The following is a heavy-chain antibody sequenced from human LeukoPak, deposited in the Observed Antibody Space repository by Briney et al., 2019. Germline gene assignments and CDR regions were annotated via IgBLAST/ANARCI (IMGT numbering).Heavy chain of an antibody. CDR3: ARRSPNYYFDY. V-gene: IGHV3-21*01. CDR1: GFTFSNYN. CDR2: ISSSNNYI. J-gene: IGHJ4*02. Sequence: PGGSLRLSCAASGFTFSNYNMNWVRQAPGKGLEWVSSISSSNNYIYYADSVKGRFTISRDNAKNSLYLQMNSLRAEDTAAYYCARRSPNYYFDYWGQGTPVTVSS.